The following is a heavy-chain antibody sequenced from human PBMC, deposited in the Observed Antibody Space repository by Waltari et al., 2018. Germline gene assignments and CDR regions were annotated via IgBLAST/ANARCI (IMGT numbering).Heavy chain of an antibody. Sequence: QLQLQESGPGLVKPSETLSLTCTVSGGSISSSSYYWGWIRQPPGKGLEWIGSIYYSGSTYYNPSRKSRVTISVDTSKNQFSLKLSSVTAADTAVYYCARTHIVGATNAFDIWGQGTMVTVSS. CDR3: ARTHIVGATNAFDI. V-gene: IGHV4-39*07. CDR2: IYYSGST. D-gene: IGHD1-26*01. CDR1: GGSISSSSYY. J-gene: IGHJ3*02.